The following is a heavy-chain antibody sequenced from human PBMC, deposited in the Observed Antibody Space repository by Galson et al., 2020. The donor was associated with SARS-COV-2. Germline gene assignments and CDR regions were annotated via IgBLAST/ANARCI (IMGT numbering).Heavy chain of an antibody. CDR2: ISGSGGST. CDR3: AIKEGYYYYGMDV. CDR1: GFTFSSYA. J-gene: IGHJ6*02. Sequence: GGSLRLSCAASGFTFSSYAMNWVRQAPGKGLEWVSAISGSGGSTYYADSVKGRFTISRDNSKNMLYLQMNSLRAEDTAVYYCAIKEGYYYYGMDVWGQGTTVTVSS. V-gene: IGHV3-23*01.